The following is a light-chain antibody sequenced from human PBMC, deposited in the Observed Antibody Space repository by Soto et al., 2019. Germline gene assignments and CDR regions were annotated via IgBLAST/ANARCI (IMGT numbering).Light chain of an antibody. CDR2: DAS. CDR3: HQYNSWPPGT. CDR1: QSISAN. J-gene: IGKJ2*01. V-gene: IGKV3-15*01. Sequence: ERVMTQAPATLSVSPGGRATLSCRPSQSISANLAWYQQKPGQTPRLLISDASTRATGIPARFSGSGSGTEFTLTISSLQSEDFALYYCHQYNSWPPGTFGQGTKVDIK.